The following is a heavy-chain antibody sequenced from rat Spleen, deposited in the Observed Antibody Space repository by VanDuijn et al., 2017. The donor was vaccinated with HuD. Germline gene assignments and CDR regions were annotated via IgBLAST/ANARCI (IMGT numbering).Heavy chain of an antibody. Sequence: EVRLVESDGGLVQPGRSLKLSCTASGLTFSDYYMAWVRQAPTKGLEWVATLSYDGRWSYYLDSGKGRFTISRDNAKTTLYLQIDSRRSEDTATYYCPRLAGMRDYWGQGVTVTVSS. CDR1: GLTFSDYY. D-gene: IGHD1-4*01. CDR3: PRLAGMRDY. CDR2: LSYDGRWS. J-gene: IGHJ2*01. V-gene: IGHV5-29*01.